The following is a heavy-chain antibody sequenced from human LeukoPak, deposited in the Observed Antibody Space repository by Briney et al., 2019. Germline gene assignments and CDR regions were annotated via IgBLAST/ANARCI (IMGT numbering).Heavy chain of an antibody. CDR2: ISSSSSYI. CDR3: ARGSRYYYDSSALLEDY. V-gene: IGHV3-21*01. J-gene: IGHJ4*02. D-gene: IGHD3-22*01. CDR1: GFTFSSYS. Sequence: GGSLRLSCAASGFTFSSYSMNWVRQAPGKGLEWVSFISSSSSYIYYADSVKGRFTISRDNAKNSLYLQMNSLRAEDTAVYYCARGSRYYYDSSALLEDYWGQGTLVTVSS.